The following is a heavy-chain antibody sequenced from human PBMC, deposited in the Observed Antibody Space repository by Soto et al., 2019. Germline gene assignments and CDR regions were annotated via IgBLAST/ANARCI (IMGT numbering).Heavy chain of an antibody. Sequence: QVQLQEWGPGLVKPSQTLSLTCSVSVASMSSGSYYWNWIRHLPGKGLEWIGYIHYTGSTYYNPSLRSRVTISLDTSKNQFFLKLSSVTAADSAVYYCARDDRSENSVALWRAGYFDTWGQGSLVTVSS. V-gene: IGHV4-31*03. D-gene: IGHD1-26*01. CDR3: ARDDRSENSVALWRAGYFDT. CDR2: IHYTGST. CDR1: VASMSSGSYY. J-gene: IGHJ4*02.